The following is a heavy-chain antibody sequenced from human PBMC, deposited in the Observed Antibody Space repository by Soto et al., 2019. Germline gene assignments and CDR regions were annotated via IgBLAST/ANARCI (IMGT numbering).Heavy chain of an antibody. V-gene: IGHV3-30*03. J-gene: IGHJ4*02. Sequence: GGSLRLSCAASGFTFSSYGMHWVRQAPGKGLEWVAVISYDGSNKYYADSVKGRFTISRDNSKNTLYLQMNSLRAEDTAVYYCARDKRDLRFLEWSYYFDFWGQGTLVTVSS. CDR2: ISYDGSNK. D-gene: IGHD3-3*01. CDR3: ARDKRDLRFLEWSYYFDF. CDR1: GFTFSSYG.